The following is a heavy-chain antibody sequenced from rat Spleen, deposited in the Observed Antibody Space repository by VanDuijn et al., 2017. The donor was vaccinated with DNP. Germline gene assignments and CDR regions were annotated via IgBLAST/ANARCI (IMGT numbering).Heavy chain of an antibody. CDR2: INKDSNSI. J-gene: IGHJ3*01. V-gene: IGHV4-2*01. D-gene: IGHD3-1*01. Sequence: EVKLVESGGGLVQPGRSLKLSCAASGFNFNDYWMGWVRQAPGKGLKWIGEINKDSNSISYSPSLKDRFTISRDNAQNTLYLQMSRLGSEDTAIYYCTQGGRWFTYWGQGTLVTVSS. CDR3: TQGGRWFTY. CDR1: GFNFNDYW.